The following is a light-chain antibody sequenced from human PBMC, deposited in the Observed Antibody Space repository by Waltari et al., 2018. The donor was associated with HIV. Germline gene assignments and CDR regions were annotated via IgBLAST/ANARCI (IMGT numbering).Light chain of an antibody. CDR2: WAS. Sequence: DIVMTQTPDSLSVSLGERATIDCESNQNVFYSSNNKNYLAWYQQRPGQPPKLLIYWASTRESGVPDRFSGSGSETDFTLTISSLQAEDVAVYYCQQYFNAPLTFGGGTKVEIK. CDR3: QQYFNAPLT. CDR1: QNVFYSSNNKNY. J-gene: IGKJ4*01. V-gene: IGKV4-1*01.